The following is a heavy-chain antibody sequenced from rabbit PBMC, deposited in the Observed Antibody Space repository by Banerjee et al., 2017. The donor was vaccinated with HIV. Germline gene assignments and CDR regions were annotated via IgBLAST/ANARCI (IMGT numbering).Heavy chain of an antibody. CDR3: AKDGGSDYDWAMDL. Sequence: LEESGGDLVEPAASLPLTCNASGFTLSNYWICWVRPAPGKGLEWIACNYTGDGNTHDASWAKGRFTISNTSTTVDLKMTSLTAADTATYFCAKDGGSDYDWAMDLWGPGTLVTVS. CDR1: GFTLSNYW. J-gene: IGHJ6*01. CDR2: NYTGDGNT. D-gene: IGHD8-1*01. V-gene: IGHV1S45*01.